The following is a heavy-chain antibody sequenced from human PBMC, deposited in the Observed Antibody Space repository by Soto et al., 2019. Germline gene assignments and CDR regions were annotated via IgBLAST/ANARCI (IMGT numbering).Heavy chain of an antibody. J-gene: IGHJ4*02. CDR3: VRDPYTPFGGD. CDR1: GFIFSSYA. D-gene: IGHD2-2*02. CDR2: ISGSGGST. V-gene: IGHV3-23*01. Sequence: GGSLRLSCAASGFIFSSYAMSWVRQAPGKGLEWVSAISGSGGSTYYADSVKGRFTISRDNSRNTLFLQMNSLRAEDTAVYYCVRDPYTPFGGDWGRGILVTVSS.